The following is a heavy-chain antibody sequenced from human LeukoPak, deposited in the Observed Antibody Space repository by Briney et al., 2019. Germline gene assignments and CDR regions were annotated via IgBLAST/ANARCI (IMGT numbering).Heavy chain of an antibody. CDR1: GYTFTNYG. Sequence: GASVKVSCKASGYTFTNYGISWVRQAPGQGLEGMGWISAYNGNTNYAQKLQGRVTMTTDTYTSTAYMELRSLRSDDTAVYYCARDYDLFYFDYWGQGTLVTVSS. V-gene: IGHV1-18*01. CDR3: ARDYDLFYFDY. J-gene: IGHJ4*02. D-gene: IGHD3-16*01. CDR2: ISAYNGNT.